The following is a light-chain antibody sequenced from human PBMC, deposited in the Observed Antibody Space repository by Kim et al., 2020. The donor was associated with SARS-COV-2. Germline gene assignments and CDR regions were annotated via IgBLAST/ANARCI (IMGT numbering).Light chain of an antibody. Sequence: LVLTQSPGTLSLSPGEKATLSCRASQSVISSYLAWYQQRPGQAPRLLIYAASNRATGIPDRFSGSVSGTDFILTISRLKPEDLGVYYCQHYGSASYSFGQGTKLEI. CDR2: AAS. CDR1: QSVISSY. V-gene: IGKV3-20*01. J-gene: IGKJ2*03. CDR3: QHYGSASYS.